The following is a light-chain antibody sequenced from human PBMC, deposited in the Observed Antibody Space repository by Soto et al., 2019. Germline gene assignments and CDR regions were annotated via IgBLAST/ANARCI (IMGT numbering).Light chain of an antibody. J-gene: IGKJ1*01. CDR1: QSVSSSY. V-gene: IGKV3-20*01. CDR3: QQCGSSLPWT. Sequence: EIVLTQSPGTLSLSPGERATLSCRASQSVSSSYLAWYQQKPGQAPRLLIYGASSRATGIPDRFSGSGSGTDFTLTISRLEPEDFAVYYCQQCGSSLPWTFGQGTKV. CDR2: GAS.